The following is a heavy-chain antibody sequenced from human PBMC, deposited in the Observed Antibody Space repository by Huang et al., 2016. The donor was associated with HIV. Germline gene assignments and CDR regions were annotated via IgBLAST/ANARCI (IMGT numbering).Heavy chain of an antibody. CDR3: ATDLGGYSFDY. D-gene: IGHD2-21*02. CDR2: IRFDGGNK. Sequence: QEQLVESGGGVVQPGGSLRLSCATAGFSFSHYGMHWVWPAPGKGLEWVAFIRFDGGNKHYADSAKGRFTISRDNSKKMLFLEMNSLRGDDTAFYYCATDLGGYSFDYWGQGALVSVSS. V-gene: IGHV3-30*02. CDR1: GFSFSHYG. J-gene: IGHJ4*02.